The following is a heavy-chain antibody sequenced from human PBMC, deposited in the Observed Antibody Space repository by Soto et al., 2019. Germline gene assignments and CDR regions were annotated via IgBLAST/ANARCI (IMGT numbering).Heavy chain of an antibody. CDR1: GGSISSGDYY. J-gene: IGHJ3*02. V-gene: IGHV4-30-4*01. CDR2: IYSSGST. D-gene: IGHD3-22*01. Sequence: QVQLQESGPGLVKPSQTLSLTCTVSGGSISSGDYYWSWIRQPPGKGLEWIGYIYSSGSTNSNPSLKSRVTISVDTSKNQFSLKLSSVTAADTAVYYCARVPNNYYDSSGGAFDIWGQGTMVTVSS. CDR3: ARVPNNYYDSSGGAFDI.